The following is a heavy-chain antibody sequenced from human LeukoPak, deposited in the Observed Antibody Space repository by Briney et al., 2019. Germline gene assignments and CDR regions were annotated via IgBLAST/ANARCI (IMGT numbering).Heavy chain of an antibody. CDR2: ISWNSGNI. J-gene: IGHJ4*02. V-gene: IGHV3-9*03. CDR3: AKGYGSNNWNYFDY. CDR1: GFTFDDYA. Sequence: GGSLRLSCAASGFTFDDYAMHWVRQAPGRGREWVSGISWNSGNIDYADSVKGRFTISRDNAKNSLYLQMNSLRAEDMALYYCAKGYGSNNWNYFDYWGQGTLVTVSS. D-gene: IGHD1-1*01.